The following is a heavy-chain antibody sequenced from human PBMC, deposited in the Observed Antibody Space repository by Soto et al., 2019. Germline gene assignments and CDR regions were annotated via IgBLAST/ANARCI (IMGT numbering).Heavy chain of an antibody. V-gene: IGHV3-21*01. CDR3: VKDEGIEAMDV. CDR1: GFTFSRNT. Sequence: XGSLRLSCVTSGFTFSRNTKNWVRQAPGKGLEWVASITSSGSYVYYADSVKGRFSASRDNAKNSLSLQMDSLRPDDTAIYFCVKDEGIEAMDVWGQGTTVTVSS. D-gene: IGHD3-3*02. J-gene: IGHJ6*02. CDR2: ITSSGSYV.